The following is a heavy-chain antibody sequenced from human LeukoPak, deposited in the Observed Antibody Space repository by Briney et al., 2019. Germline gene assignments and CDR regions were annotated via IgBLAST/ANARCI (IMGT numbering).Heavy chain of an antibody. D-gene: IGHD2-15*01. J-gene: IGHJ3*02. CDR1: GYTFTGYY. CDR3: ARSRLGYCSGGSCYSGAI. Sequence: GASVKVSCKASGYTFTGYYMHWVRQAPGQGLEWMGQINPNSGGTNYAQKFQGRVTMTRDTSISTAYKELSRLRSDDTAVYYCARSRLGYCSGGSCYSGAIWGQGTMVTVSS. V-gene: IGHV1-2*06. CDR2: INPNSGGT.